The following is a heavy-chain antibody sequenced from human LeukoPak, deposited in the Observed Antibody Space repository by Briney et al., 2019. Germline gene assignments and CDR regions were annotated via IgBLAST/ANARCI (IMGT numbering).Heavy chain of an antibody. V-gene: IGHV1-46*01. CDR2: TTPSGGGT. D-gene: IGHD6-6*01. CDR3: ARGGSSSFDY. CDR1: GYTFTSYY. J-gene: IGHJ4*02. Sequence: ASVKVSCKASGYTFTSYYMHWVRQAPGQGLEWMGLTTPSGGGTSYAQKFQGRLTMTRDTSTSTVYMELSSLRSEDTAVYYCARGGSSSFDYWGQGTLVTVSS.